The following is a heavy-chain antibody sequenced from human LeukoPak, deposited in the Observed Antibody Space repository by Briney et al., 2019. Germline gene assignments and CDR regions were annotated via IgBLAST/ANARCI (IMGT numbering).Heavy chain of an antibody. J-gene: IGHJ4*02. D-gene: IGHD6-13*01. Sequence: SETLSLTCTVSGDSISSSSYYWGWIRQPPGKGLEWIGSIYYSGSTYYNPSLKSRVTISVDTSKNQFSLKLSSVTAADTAVYYCARHVAAAIDYWGQGTLVTVSS. CDR3: ARHVAAAIDY. CDR1: GDSISSSSYY. CDR2: IYYSGST. V-gene: IGHV4-39*01.